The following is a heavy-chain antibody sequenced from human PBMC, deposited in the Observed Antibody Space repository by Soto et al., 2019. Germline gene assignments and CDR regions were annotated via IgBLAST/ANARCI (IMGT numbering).Heavy chain of an antibody. CDR1: GDSINSDGYY. CDR2: IYYSGRT. V-gene: IGHV4-31*03. CDR3: ARGGHSFGFYFYYYMDV. J-gene: IGHJ6*03. Sequence: QVQLQESGPGLVKPSQTLSLTCTVSGDSINSDGYYWNWIRQHPGKGLEWIGYIYYSGRTYYNPSLKSRITMSLDTSQNLFSLEVSSVTAADTAVYYCARGGHSFGFYFYYYMDVWGKGTTVTVSS. D-gene: IGHD5-18*01.